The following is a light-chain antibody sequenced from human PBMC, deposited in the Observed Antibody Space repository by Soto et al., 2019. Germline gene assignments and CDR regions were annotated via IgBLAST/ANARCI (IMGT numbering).Light chain of an antibody. CDR2: TAS. Sequence: DIQMTQSPSSLSVSVGHRVTITCRARQSIVSYLNWYQQKLGKDRKLLLYTASDLQRGVPSRFSGSGSETYFTLTISNLQHEDFGTDCCRQSYNTPRTFGGGTRLEIK. J-gene: IGKJ2*02. CDR3: RQSYNTPRT. CDR1: QSIVSY. V-gene: IGKV1-39*01.